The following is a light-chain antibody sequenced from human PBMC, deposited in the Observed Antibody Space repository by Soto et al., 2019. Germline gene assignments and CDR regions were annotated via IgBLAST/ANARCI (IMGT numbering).Light chain of an antibody. CDR2: DVS. V-gene: IGLV2-11*01. Sequence: QSALSPPGSVCGPPGQSVRISCSGTISDVGTYNYVSWYQQHPGKAPKLMIYDVSKRPSGVPDRFCGSKSGKKASLTISGLQAEDEADYYCCSYAGGYTHAVFGGGTKVTV. CDR1: ISDVGTYNY. J-gene: IGLJ2*01. CDR3: CSYAGGYTHAV.